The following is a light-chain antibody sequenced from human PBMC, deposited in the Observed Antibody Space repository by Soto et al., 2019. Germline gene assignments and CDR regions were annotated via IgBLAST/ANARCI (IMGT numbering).Light chain of an antibody. Sequence: QSVLTQPASVSGSPGQSITISCTGSRGDVGGYGLVSWYQQYPGKGPTLIIYEVTNRPSGVSARFSGSKSGDTASLIISGLQAEDEADYYCSSYTSSSTYVFGTGTKVTVL. CDR1: RGDVGGYGL. CDR3: SSYTSSSTYV. V-gene: IGLV2-14*01. J-gene: IGLJ1*01. CDR2: EVT.